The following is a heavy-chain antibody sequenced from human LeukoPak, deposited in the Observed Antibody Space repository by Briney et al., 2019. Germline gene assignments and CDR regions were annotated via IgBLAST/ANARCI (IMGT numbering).Heavy chain of an antibody. J-gene: IGHJ4*02. CDR3: ATEYCSSTSCRFDY. D-gene: IGHD2-2*01. CDR2: FDPEDGET. Sequence: ASVKVSCTVSGYTLTELSMHWVRQAPGKGLEWMGGFDPEDGETIYAQKFQGRVTMTEDTSTDTAYMELSSLRSEDTAVYYCATEYCSSTSCRFDYWGQGTLVTVSS. V-gene: IGHV1-24*01. CDR1: GYTLTELS.